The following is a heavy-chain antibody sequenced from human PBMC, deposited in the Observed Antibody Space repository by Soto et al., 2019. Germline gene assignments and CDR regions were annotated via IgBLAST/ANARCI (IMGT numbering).Heavy chain of an antibody. CDR3: ARGPYCSGGGGRCYSELHFLH. J-gene: IGHJ1*01. CDR2: IRNKANRYTT. D-gene: IGHD2-15*01. Sequence: EVHLVESGGGLVQPVGSLRLSCAASGFIFSDHYMDWVRQAPGKGLEWVGRIRNKANRYTTEYAAAVRGRFTISRDDSKKSVELQMNSLETEDTAVYYCARGPYCSGGGGRCYSELHFLHWGQGTLVTVSS. V-gene: IGHV3-72*01. CDR1: GFIFSDHY.